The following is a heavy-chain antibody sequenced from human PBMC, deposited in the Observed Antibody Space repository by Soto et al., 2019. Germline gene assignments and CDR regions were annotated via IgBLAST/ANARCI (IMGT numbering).Heavy chain of an antibody. Sequence: ASVKVSCKVSGYTLTELSMHWVRQAPGKGLEWMGGFDPEDGETIYAQKFQGRVTMTEDTSTDTAYMELSSLRSEDTAVYYCATDDSSGYYPAGFDYWGQGTLVPVSS. CDR2: FDPEDGET. CDR3: ATDDSSGYYPAGFDY. J-gene: IGHJ4*02. CDR1: GYTLTELS. D-gene: IGHD3-22*01. V-gene: IGHV1-24*01.